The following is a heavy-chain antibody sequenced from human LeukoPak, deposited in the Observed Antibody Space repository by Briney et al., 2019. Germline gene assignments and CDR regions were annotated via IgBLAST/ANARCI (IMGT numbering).Heavy chain of an antibody. D-gene: IGHD6-13*01. CDR2: ISYDGSNK. Sequence: PGGSLRLSCAASGFTFSSYAMHWVRQAPGKGLEWVAVISYDGSNKYYADSVKGRFTISRDNSKNTLYLQMNSLRAEDTAVYYCAREYSGRCIHAFHSWGQGTMVTVSS. CDR1: GFTFSSYA. V-gene: IGHV3-30-3*01. J-gene: IGHJ3*02. CDR3: AREYSGRCIHAFHS.